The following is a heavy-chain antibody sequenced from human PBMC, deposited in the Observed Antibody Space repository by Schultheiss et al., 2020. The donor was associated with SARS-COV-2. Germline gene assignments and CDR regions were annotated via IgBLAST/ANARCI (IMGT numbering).Heavy chain of an antibody. CDR2: IWYDESYK. D-gene: IGHD1/OR15-1a*01. J-gene: IGHJ6*02. CDR1: GFTFSSYG. V-gene: IGHV3-33*01. CDR3: ARVVGYGNNAGEVGYAMDD. Sequence: GGSLRLSCAASGFTFSSYGMHWVRQAPGKGLEWVAVIWYDESYKYYADSVKGRFTISRDISKNTVYLQMDSLRADDTARYFCARVVGYGNNAGEVGYAMDDWGQGTTVTVSS.